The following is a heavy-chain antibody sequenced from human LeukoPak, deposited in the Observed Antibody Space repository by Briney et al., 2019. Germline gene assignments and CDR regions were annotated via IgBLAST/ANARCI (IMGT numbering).Heavy chain of an antibody. CDR3: AATICFDP. J-gene: IGHJ5*02. D-gene: IGHD1-26*01. CDR1: GFTFSDYW. V-gene: IGHV3-7*01. Sequence: PGGSLTLSCAASGFTFSDYWMSWVRQAPGKGLEWVANINQGGSEQFYVDSLQGRFTISRDKAKNTLFLQMNGLTVEDTAVYYCAATICFDPWGQGTLVTVSS. CDR2: INQGGSEQ.